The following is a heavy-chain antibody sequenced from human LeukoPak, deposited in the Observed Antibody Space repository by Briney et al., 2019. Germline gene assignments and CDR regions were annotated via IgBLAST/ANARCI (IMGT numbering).Heavy chain of an antibody. V-gene: IGHV4-34*01. CDR3: ARGPVPAAILAYFDY. D-gene: IGHD2-2*01. CDR2: INHSGST. CDR1: GGSFSGYY. J-gene: IGHJ4*02. Sequence: SETLSLTCAVYGGSFSGYYWSWIRQPPGKGLEWIGEINHSGSTNYNPSLKSRVTISVDTSKNQFSLKLSSVTAADTAVYYCARGPVPAAILAYFDYWGQGTLVTVSS.